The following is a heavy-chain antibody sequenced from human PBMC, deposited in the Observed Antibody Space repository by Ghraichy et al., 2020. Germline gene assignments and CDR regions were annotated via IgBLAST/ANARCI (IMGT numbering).Heavy chain of an antibody. Sequence: SQTLSLTCTVSGGSISSSSYYWGWIRQPPGKGLEWIGSIYYSGSTYYNPSLKSRVTISVDTSKNQFSLKLSSVTAADTAVYYCARLVYYDSSAGLDYWGQGTLVTVSS. J-gene: IGHJ4*02. D-gene: IGHD3-22*01. CDR2: IYYSGST. CDR3: ARLVYYDSSAGLDY. V-gene: IGHV4-39*01. CDR1: GGSISSSSYY.